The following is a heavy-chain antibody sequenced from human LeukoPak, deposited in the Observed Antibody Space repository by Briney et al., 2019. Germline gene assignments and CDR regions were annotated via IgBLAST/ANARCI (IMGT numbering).Heavy chain of an antibody. CDR2: ISAYNGNT. CDR3: AREPTSCSSTSCQFKFDP. J-gene: IGHJ5*02. CDR1: GYTFTSYG. Sequence: ASVKVSCKASGYTFTSYGISWVRQAPGQGLEWMGWISAYNGNTNYAQKLQGRVTMTTDTSTSTAYMELRSLRSDDTAVYYRAREPTSCSSTSCQFKFDPWGQGTLVTVSS. V-gene: IGHV1-18*01. D-gene: IGHD2-2*01.